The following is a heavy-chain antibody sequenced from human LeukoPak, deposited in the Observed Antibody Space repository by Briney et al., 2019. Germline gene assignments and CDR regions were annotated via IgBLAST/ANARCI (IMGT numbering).Heavy chain of an antibody. J-gene: IGHJ4*02. D-gene: IGHD2-15*01. CDR1: AGSINSYY. V-gene: IGHV4-59*01. Sequence: SETLSLTCTVSAGSINSYYWSWIRHPPRNGREWMGHISYSVSTNYNPSLKSRVTLSVDTSKNQFSLELSSVTAADTAVYYCARRRPYCSGGNCYSLLDYWGQGTLVTVSS. CDR2: ISYSVST. CDR3: ARRRPYCSGGNCYSLLDY.